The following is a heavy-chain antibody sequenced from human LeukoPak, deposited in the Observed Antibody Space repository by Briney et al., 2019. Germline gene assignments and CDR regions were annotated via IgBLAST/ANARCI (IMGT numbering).Heavy chain of an antibody. V-gene: IGHV3-64D*06. CDR2: ISSNGGST. D-gene: IGHD4-17*01. J-gene: IGHJ5*02. CDR1: GFTFSSYA. CDR3: VTLYGDYVWSWFDP. Sequence: GGSLGLSCSASGFTFSSYAMHWVRQAPGKGLEYISAISSNGGSTYYADSVKGRFTISRDNSKNTLYLQMSSLRAEDTAVYYCVTLYGDYVWSWFDPWGQGTLVTVSS.